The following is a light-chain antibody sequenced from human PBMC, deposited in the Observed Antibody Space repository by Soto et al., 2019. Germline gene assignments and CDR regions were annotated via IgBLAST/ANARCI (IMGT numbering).Light chain of an antibody. J-gene: IGLJ1*01. CDR3: ASFTTTSTRV. CDR2: EVS. CDR1: SSDIGFYNY. V-gene: IGLV2-14*01. Sequence: QSVLTQPASVSGSPGQSITVSCTGTSSDIGFYNYVSWYQQHPGKAPKLIIYEVSNRPSEVSNRFSGSKSDNTASLTVSGLQAEDEADYYCASFTTTSTRVFGTGTKVTVL.